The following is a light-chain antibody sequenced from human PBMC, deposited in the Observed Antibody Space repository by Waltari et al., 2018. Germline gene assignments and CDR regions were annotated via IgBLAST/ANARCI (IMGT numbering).Light chain of an antibody. J-gene: IGLJ3*02. CDR2: YDS. CDR3: QVWARNPAPTEV. Sequence: SYVLTQPPSVSVAPGKTARITCGGNDIGSKSVHWYQQKPGQAPVVVMSYDSGRPSGIHAGFSGSNSVNTATLTISRVEAVDEADYYCQVWARNPAPTEVFRGGTMVTVL. V-gene: IGLV3-21*04. CDR1: DIGSKS.